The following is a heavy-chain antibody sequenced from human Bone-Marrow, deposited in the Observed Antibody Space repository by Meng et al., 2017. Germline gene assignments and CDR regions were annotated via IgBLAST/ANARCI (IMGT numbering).Heavy chain of an antibody. D-gene: IGHD2-2*01. CDR3: ARELESTSFGGMDV. Sequence: GEPLKISCAASGFTFSSYGMHWVRQAPGKGLEWVAVIWYDESNKYYADSVKGRFTISRDNSKNTLYLQMNSLRAEDTAVYYCARELESTSFGGMDVWGQGTTVTVSS. CDR1: GFTFSSYG. V-gene: IGHV3-33*01. CDR2: IWYDESNK. J-gene: IGHJ6*02.